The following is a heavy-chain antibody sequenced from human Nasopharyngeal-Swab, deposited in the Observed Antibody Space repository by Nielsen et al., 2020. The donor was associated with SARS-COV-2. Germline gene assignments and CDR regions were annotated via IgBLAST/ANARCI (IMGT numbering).Heavy chain of an antibody. Sequence: SETLSLTCTVSGGSISGSFWSWIRQPPGKGLEWIGYIFYGGTTNYNPSLSDRLTISVDTSNNEISLKLSSVTAADTAVYYCGRESKVDDSSGYWGQGTLVTVSS. CDR3: GRESKVDDSSGY. J-gene: IGHJ4*02. D-gene: IGHD3-22*01. CDR2: IFYGGTT. V-gene: IGHV4-59*12. CDR1: GGSISGSF.